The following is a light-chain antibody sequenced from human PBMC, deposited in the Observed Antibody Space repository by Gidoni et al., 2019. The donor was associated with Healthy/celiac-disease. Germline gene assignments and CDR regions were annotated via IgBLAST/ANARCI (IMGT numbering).Light chain of an antibody. V-gene: IGLV2-11*01. CDR3: CSYAGSYTWV. CDR2: DVS. CDR1: SSDVGGYNY. J-gene: IGLJ2*01. Sequence: TGTSSDVGGYNYVSWYQQHPGNAPKLMIYDVSKRPSGVPDRFSGSKSGNTASLTISGFQAEDEADYYCCSYAGSYTWVFGGGTKLTVL.